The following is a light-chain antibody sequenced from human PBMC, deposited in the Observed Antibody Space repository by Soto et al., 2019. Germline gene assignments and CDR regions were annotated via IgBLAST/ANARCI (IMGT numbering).Light chain of an antibody. V-gene: IGKV3-15*01. CDR1: QSVSSN. Sequence: EIVMTQSPATLSVSPGERATLSCRASQSVSSNLAWYQQKPGQAPRLLIYGASTRATGIPARFSGSGSGTELTLTISSLQSEEFAVYYCQQYNNWPLLLGQGTKLEIK. CDR3: QQYNNWPLL. CDR2: GAS. J-gene: IGKJ2*01.